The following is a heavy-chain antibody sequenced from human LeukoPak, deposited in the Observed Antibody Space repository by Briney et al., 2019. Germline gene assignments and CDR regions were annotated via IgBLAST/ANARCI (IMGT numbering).Heavy chain of an antibody. CDR1: GFTFSSHG. J-gene: IGHJ4*02. Sequence: GSLRLSCAASGFTFSSHGLQRVRQASGQGVEGGAGIWYDGSNKYYADSVKGRFTISRDNSKNTLYLQMNSLRAEDTAVYYCARDSCSGGSCYLDYWGQGTLVTVSS. D-gene: IGHD2-15*01. CDR3: ARDSCSGGSCYLDY. CDR2: IWYDGSNK. V-gene: IGHV3-33*01.